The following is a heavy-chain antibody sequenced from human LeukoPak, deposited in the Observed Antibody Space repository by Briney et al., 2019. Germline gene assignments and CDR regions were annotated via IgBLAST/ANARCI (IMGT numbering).Heavy chain of an antibody. CDR1: GYTFTSYY. CDR2: INPSGGST. J-gene: IGHJ1*01. CDR3: ARGWYYDSSGYPTSRYFRH. Sequence: ASVKVSCKASGYTFTSYYMHWVRQAPGQGLEWMGIINPSGGSTSYAQKFQGRVTMTRDTSTSTVYMELSSLRSEDTAVYYCARGWYYDSSGYPTSRYFRHWGQGTLVTVSS. V-gene: IGHV1-46*01. D-gene: IGHD3-22*01.